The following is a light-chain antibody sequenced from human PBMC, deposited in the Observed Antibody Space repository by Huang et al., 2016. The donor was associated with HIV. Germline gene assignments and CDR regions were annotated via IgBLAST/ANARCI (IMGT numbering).Light chain of an antibody. Sequence: DIQMTQSPSTLSASVGDRVTITCRASQGFGNWLAWYQQKPGQAPKLLIYTASTLQNGVPSRFSGSGSETEFTLTINSLQPDDFATYYCQQYNRFYTFGQGTRLDIK. J-gene: IGKJ2*01. CDR3: QQYNRFYT. V-gene: IGKV1-5*03. CDR1: QGFGNW. CDR2: TAS.